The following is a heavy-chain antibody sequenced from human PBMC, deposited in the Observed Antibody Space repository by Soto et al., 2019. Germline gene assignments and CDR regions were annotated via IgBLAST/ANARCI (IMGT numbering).Heavy chain of an antibody. CDR1: GFTFSNYA. J-gene: IGHJ6*02. D-gene: IGHD6-19*01. CDR2: ISYDGSNK. V-gene: IGHV3-30-3*01. CDR3: ACIAVVGYYYGMDV. Sequence: QVQLVESGGGVVQPGRSLRLSCAASGFTFSNYAMHWVRQAPGKGLEWVAVISYDGSNKYYADSVKGRFTISRDNSKNTLYLQTNSLRADDTAVYYCACIAVVGYYYGMDVWGQGTTVTVSS.